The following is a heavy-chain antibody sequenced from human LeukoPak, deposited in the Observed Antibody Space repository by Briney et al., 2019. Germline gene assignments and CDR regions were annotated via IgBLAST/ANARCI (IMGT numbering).Heavy chain of an antibody. CDR3: ARASPTGASDY. V-gene: IGHV4-59*01. J-gene: IGHJ4*02. Sequence: SETLSLTCTVSGGSISSYYWSWIRQPPGKGLEWIGYIYYSGSTNYNPSLKSRVTISVDTSKNQFSLKLSSVTAADTAVYYCARASPTGASDYWGQGTLVAVSS. CDR2: IYYSGST. CDR1: GGSISSYY. D-gene: IGHD1-14*01.